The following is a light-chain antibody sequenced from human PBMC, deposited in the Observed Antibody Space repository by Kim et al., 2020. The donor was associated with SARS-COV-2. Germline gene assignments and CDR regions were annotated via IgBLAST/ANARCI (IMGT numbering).Light chain of an antibody. Sequence: APAGDRITITCRASQNIGTHLNWYQQRPGETPKLLIYSASTLRSGVPARFSGGGSGTDFTLTISSLQPEDFASYFCQQSYIIPITFGPGTRLEIK. V-gene: IGKV1-39*01. J-gene: IGKJ5*01. CDR3: QQSYIIPIT. CDR1: QNIGTH. CDR2: SAS.